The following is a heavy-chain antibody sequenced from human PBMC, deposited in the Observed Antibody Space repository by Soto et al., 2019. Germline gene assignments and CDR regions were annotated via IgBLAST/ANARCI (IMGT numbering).Heavy chain of an antibody. J-gene: IGHJ6*03. V-gene: IGHV3-23*01. Sequence: PGGSLRLSCAASGFTFSSYAMSWVRQAPGKGLEWVSAISGSGGSTYYADSVKGRFTISRDNSKNTLYLQMNSLRAEDTAVYYFSKVQPTYSGYYLGRYRYYYYYYVEVWGKGTPVTVSS. D-gene: IGHD5-12*01. CDR2: ISGSGGST. CDR1: GFTFSSYA. CDR3: SKVQPTYSGYYLGRYRYYYYYYVEV.